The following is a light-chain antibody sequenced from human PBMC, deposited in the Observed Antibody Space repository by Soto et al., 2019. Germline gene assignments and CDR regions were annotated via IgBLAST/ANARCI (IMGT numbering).Light chain of an antibody. CDR1: QSISNW. CDR3: QQYMSYS. Sequence: DIQMTQSPSTPPASVGDRVTITCRASQSISNWLARYQQKPGTAPKLLIYHASTLESGVPSRFSGSGSGTEFTLTISSMQPDDFASYYCQQYMSYSFGQGTKVDIK. CDR2: HAS. J-gene: IGKJ1*01. V-gene: IGKV1-5*01.